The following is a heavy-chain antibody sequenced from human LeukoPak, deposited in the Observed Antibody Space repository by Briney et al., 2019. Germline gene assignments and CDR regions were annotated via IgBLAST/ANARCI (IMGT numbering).Heavy chain of an antibody. J-gene: IGHJ4*02. CDR2: IYSGGST. CDR1: GFTVSSNY. D-gene: IGHD3-22*01. Sequence: GGSLRLSCAASGFTVSSNYMSWVRQAPGKGLEWVSVIYSGGSTYYADSVKGRFTISRDNSKNTLYLQMNSLRAEDTAVYYCAKDIAVVRYYFDYWGQGTLVTVSS. V-gene: IGHV3-53*01. CDR3: AKDIAVVRYYFDY.